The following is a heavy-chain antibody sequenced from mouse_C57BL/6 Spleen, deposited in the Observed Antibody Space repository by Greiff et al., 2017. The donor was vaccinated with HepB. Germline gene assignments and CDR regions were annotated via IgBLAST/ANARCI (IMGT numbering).Heavy chain of an antibody. CDR1: GFTFSSYG. CDR3: ARHRVTTVPYWYFDV. V-gene: IGHV5-6*01. CDR2: ISSGGSYT. D-gene: IGHD1-1*01. J-gene: IGHJ1*03. Sequence: QLVESGGDLVKPGGSLKLSCAASGFTFSSYGMSWVRQTPDKRLEWVATISSGGSYTYYPDSVKGRFTISRDNAKNTLYLQMSSLKSEDTAMYYCARHRVTTVPYWYFDVWGTGTTVTVSS.